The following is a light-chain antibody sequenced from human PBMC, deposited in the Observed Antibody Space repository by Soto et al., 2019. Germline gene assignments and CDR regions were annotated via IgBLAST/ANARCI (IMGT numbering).Light chain of an antibody. V-gene: IGKV1-39*01. J-gene: IGKJ1*01. CDR2: GAS. CDR1: QGISTI. CDR3: QHTRTTPRT. Sequence: DIQMTQSPSSLFASVGDRVTITCRASQGISTILHWYQQRPGKAPSLIIYGASNLQSGVPSRFSGRGSGTEFSLTISTLLPEYVATYYCQHTRTTPRTFGQGTKVEIK.